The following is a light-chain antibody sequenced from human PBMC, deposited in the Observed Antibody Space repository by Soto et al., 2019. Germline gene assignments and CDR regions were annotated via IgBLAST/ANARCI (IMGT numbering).Light chain of an antibody. CDR1: SSDVGSYNL. V-gene: IGLV2-23*02. Sequence: QSVLTQPAAVSGSPGQSITISCTGTSSDVGSYNLVSWYQQHPGKAPKLMIYDVTNRPSGVSNRFSGSKSGNTASLTISGLQAEDEADYYCCAYAGSSNVIFGGGTKLTVL. J-gene: IGLJ2*01. CDR3: CAYAGSSNVI. CDR2: DVT.